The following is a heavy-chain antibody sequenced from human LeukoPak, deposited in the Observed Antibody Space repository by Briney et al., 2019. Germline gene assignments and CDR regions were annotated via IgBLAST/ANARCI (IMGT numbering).Heavy chain of an antibody. D-gene: IGHD3-22*01. Sequence: PGGSLRLSCAASGFTFSSYDMHWVRQATGKGLEWVSAIGTAGDTYYPGSVKGRFTISRENAKNSLYLQMNSLRAGDTAVYYCARSGNYYDSSGYYYRYFDYWGQGTLVTVS. CDR2: IGTAGDT. J-gene: IGHJ4*02. V-gene: IGHV3-13*01. CDR1: GFTFSSYD. CDR3: ARSGNYYDSSGYYYRYFDY.